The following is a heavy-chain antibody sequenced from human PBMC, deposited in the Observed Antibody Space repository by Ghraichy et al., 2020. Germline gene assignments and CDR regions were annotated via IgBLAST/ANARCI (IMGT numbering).Heavy chain of an antibody. V-gene: IGHV4-59*01. J-gene: IGHJ4*02. D-gene: IGHD6-13*01. CDR1: GGSISSYY. Sequence: SETLSLTCTVSGGSISSYYWSWIRQPPGMGLEWIGYIYYSGNTNCNPSLKSRVAISRETSKTQFSLRLTSVTAADTAVYYCARGLYGSNWYAVDFWGQGTLVTVSS. CDR3: ARGLYGSNWYAVDF. CDR2: IYYSGNT.